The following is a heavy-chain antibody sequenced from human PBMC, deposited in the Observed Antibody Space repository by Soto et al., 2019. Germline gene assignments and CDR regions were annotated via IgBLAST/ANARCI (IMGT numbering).Heavy chain of an antibody. CDR1: GGSFSGYY. D-gene: IGHD3-22*01. Sequence: PWETLSLTCAVYGGSFSGYYWSWIRQPPGKGLEWIGEINHSGSTNYNPSLKSRVTISVDTSKNQFSLKLSSVTAADTAVYYCARATYYYDSSGSIRRYFDYWGQGTLVTVSS. V-gene: IGHV4-34*01. J-gene: IGHJ4*02. CDR2: INHSGST. CDR3: ARATYYYDSSGSIRRYFDY.